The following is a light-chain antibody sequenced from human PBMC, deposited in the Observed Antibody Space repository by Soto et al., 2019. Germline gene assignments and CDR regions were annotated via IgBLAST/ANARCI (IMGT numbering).Light chain of an antibody. Sequence: QSALTQPPSASGSPGQSVTISCTGTSGDVGGYNYVSWYQQHPGKAPKLMIYEVSKRPSGVPDRFSGSKSGNTASLTVSGLQAEDEVDYYCSSYAGSNNYVVIGGGTKLTVL. V-gene: IGLV2-8*01. J-gene: IGLJ2*01. CDR1: SGDVGGYNY. CDR2: EVS. CDR3: SSYAGSNNYVV.